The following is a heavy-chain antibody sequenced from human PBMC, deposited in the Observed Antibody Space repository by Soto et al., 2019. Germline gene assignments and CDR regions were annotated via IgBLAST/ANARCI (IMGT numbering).Heavy chain of an antibody. CDR3: AHKGPEDWPLDY. Sequence: QITLKESGPTLVRPTQTLTLTCAFSGFSLSTSGVGVGWIRQPPGKALEWLAVIYWDDSKHYSPSLRSRLTIPKDTSKHPVVLTMTNMDPVDTGTSYCAHKGPEDWPLDYWGQGTLVTVSS. D-gene: IGHD3-9*01. V-gene: IGHV2-5*02. CDR2: IYWDDSK. J-gene: IGHJ4*02. CDR1: GFSLSTSGVG.